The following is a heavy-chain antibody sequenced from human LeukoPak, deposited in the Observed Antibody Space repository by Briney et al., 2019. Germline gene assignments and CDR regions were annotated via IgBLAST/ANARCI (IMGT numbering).Heavy chain of an antibody. CDR2: ISSSGSSV. CDR1: GFTFSDYC. V-gene: IGHV3-11*01. Sequence: GGSLRLSCAASGFTFSDYCMTWIRQAPGKGLEWISYISSSGSSVYYADSVKGRFTISRDNAKNSLHLQMNSLRAEDTAVYYCARGSAAVTGSFDYWGQGTLVTVSS. D-gene: IGHD6-13*01. J-gene: IGHJ4*02. CDR3: ARGSAAVTGSFDY.